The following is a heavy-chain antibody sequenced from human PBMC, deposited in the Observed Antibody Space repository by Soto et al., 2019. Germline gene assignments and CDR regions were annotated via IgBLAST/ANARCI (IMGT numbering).Heavy chain of an antibody. D-gene: IGHD5-18*01. CDR1: GFTFSSYS. CDR3: ARDLSGYSYGRGAFDI. CDR2: ISSSSSYI. V-gene: IGHV3-21*01. Sequence: EVQLVESGGGLVKPGGSLRLSCAASGFTFSSYSMNWVRQAPGKGLEWVSSISSSSSYIYYADSVKGRFTISRDNAKNSLYLQMNSLRAEDTAVYYCARDLSGYSYGRGAFDIWGQGTMVTVSS. J-gene: IGHJ3*02.